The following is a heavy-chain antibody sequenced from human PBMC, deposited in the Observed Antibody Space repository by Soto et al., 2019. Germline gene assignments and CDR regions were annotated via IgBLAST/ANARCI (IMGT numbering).Heavy chain of an antibody. Sequence: QVQLVQSGAEVKKPGASVKVSCKASGYTFTSYDINWVRQATGQGLEWMGWMNHNSGNTGYAQKFQGRVTMTRNTSISTAYMELSSLRSEDTAVYYCARVGSSWYYPTYYYYYGMDVWGQGTTVTVSS. CDR1: GYTFTSYD. J-gene: IGHJ6*02. D-gene: IGHD6-13*01. CDR2: MNHNSGNT. CDR3: ARVGSSWYYPTYYYYYGMDV. V-gene: IGHV1-8*01.